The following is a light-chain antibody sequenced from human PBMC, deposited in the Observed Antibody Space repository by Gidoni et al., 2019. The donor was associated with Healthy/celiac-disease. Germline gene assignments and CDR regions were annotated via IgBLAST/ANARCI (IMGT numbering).Light chain of an antibody. V-gene: IGKV3-20*01. CDR3: QQYGSSPRGT. CDR1: QSVSSSY. Sequence: EIVFTQSPGTLSLSPGERATLSCRASQSVSSSYLAWYQQKPGQAPRLLIYVASSRATGIPDRFSGSGSGTDFTLTISRLEPEDFAVYYCQQYGSSPRGTFGQGTKVEIK. CDR2: VAS. J-gene: IGKJ1*01.